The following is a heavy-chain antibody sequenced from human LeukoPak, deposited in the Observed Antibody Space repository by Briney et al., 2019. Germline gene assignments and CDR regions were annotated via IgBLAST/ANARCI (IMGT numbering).Heavy chain of an antibody. Sequence: GGSLRLSCAASGFTFSSYSMNWVRQAPGKGLEWVSSISSSSSYIYYADSVKGRFTISRDNAKNSLYLQMNSLRAEDTAVYYCARDRSDYVWGSYRWFDPWGQGTLVTVSS. CDR3: ARDRSDYVWGSYRWFDP. D-gene: IGHD3-16*02. J-gene: IGHJ5*02. CDR2: ISSSSSYI. CDR1: GFTFSSYS. V-gene: IGHV3-21*01.